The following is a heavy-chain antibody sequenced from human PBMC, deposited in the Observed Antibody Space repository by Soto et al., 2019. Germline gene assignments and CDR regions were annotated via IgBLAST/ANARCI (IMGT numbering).Heavy chain of an antibody. D-gene: IGHD6-19*01. CDR1: GFTFSNAW. CDR2: IKSKTDGGTT. J-gene: IGHJ6*03. CDR3: TTPRYSSGGYPLSYYYMDV. Sequence: EVQLVESGGGLVKPGGSLRLSCAASGFTFSNAWMSWVRQAPGKGLEWVGRIKSKTDGGTTDYAAPVKGRFTISRDDSKNTLYLQMNSRKSEDTSVYYCTTPRYSSGGYPLSYYYMDVWGKGTTVTVSS. V-gene: IGHV3-15*01.